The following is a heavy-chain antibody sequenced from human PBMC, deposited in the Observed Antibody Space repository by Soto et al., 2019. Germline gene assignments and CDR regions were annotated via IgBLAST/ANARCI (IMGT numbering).Heavy chain of an antibody. Sequence: GGSLRLSCAASGFTFSSYGMHWVRQAPGKGLEWVAVIWYDGSNKYYADSVKGRFTISRDNSKNTLYLQMNSLRAEDTAVYYCARGYYYDSSGYYTILDYWGQGTLVTVSS. CDR1: GFTFSSYG. CDR3: ARGYYYDSSGYYTILDY. CDR2: IWYDGSNK. D-gene: IGHD3-22*01. V-gene: IGHV3-33*01. J-gene: IGHJ4*02.